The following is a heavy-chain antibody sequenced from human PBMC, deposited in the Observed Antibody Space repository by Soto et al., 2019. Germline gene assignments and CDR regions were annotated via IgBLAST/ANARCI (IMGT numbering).Heavy chain of an antibody. CDR1: GYTFTSYG. Sequence: GASVKVSCKASGYTFTSYGISWVRQAPGQGPEWMAMINPSGGTTSYAQKFQGRVTMTRDTSTSTVYMELSSLRSEDTAVYYCARDRTKYYYYYDMDVWGQGTTVTVSS. CDR2: INPSGGTT. V-gene: IGHV1-46*01. CDR3: ARDRTKYYYYYDMDV. J-gene: IGHJ6*02. D-gene: IGHD1-1*01.